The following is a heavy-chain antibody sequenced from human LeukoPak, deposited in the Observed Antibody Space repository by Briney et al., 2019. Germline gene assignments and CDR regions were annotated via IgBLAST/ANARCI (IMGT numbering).Heavy chain of an antibody. V-gene: IGHV1-24*01. CDR2: FDPEDGET. J-gene: IGHJ6*02. CDR3: TRLYVSEVRLRYYGMDV. D-gene: IGHD3-10*01. CDR1: GYTLTELS. Sequence: ASVKVSCKVSGYTLTELSMHWVRQAPGKGLEWMGGFDPEDGETIYAQKFQGRVTMTEDTSTDTAYMELSSLRSEDTAVYYCTRLYVSEVRLRYYGMDVWGQGTTVTVSS.